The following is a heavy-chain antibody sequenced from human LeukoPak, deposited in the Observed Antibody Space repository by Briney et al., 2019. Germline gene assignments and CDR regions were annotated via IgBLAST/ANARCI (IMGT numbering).Heavy chain of an antibody. CDR1: GFTVSSNY. D-gene: IGHD3-10*01. Sequence: GGSRRLSCAASGFTVSSNYMSWVRQAPGKGLEWVSAISGSGGSTYYADSVKGRFTISRDNSKNTLYLQMNSLRAEDTAVYYCAKEYGSGSYFIYGFDYWGQGTLVTVSS. J-gene: IGHJ4*02. CDR2: ISGSGGST. CDR3: AKEYGSGSYFIYGFDY. V-gene: IGHV3-23*01.